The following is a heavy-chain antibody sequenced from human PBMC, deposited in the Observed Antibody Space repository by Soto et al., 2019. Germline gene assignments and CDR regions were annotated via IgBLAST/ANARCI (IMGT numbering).Heavy chain of an antibody. J-gene: IGHJ4*02. CDR2: INHSGST. Sequence: SETLSLTCTVSGGSISSGGYYWSWIRQLPGKGLEWIGEINHSGSTNYNPSLKSRVTISVDTSKNQFSLKLSSVTAADTAVYYCARMRDFWSGYLTYYFDYWGQGTLVTVSS. CDR1: GGSISSGGYY. D-gene: IGHD3-3*01. CDR3: ARMRDFWSGYLTYYFDY. V-gene: IGHV4-39*07.